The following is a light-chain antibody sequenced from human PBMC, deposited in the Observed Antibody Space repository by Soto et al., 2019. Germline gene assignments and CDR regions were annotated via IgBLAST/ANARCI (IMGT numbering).Light chain of an antibody. J-gene: IGLJ1*01. Sequence: QSVLTQPASVSGSPGQSITISCTGTSSDIGGYNYVSWYQHHPGKAPQLMIYEVSNRPSGVSTRFSGSKSGNTASLTISGLQAEDEADYYCSSYTSSSTLVFGTGTKLTVL. CDR2: EVS. V-gene: IGLV2-14*01. CDR1: SSDIGGYNY. CDR3: SSYTSSSTLV.